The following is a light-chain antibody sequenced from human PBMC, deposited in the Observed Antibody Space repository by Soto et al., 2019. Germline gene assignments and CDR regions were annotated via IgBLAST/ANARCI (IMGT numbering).Light chain of an antibody. CDR3: QQSYSTPRT. CDR1: QSISNY. V-gene: IGKV1-39*01. CDR2: GAS. J-gene: IGKJ5*01. Sequence: DIQMTQSPSSLSASVGDRVTITCRSSQSISNYLNWYQQKPGKAPKVLIYGASSLQSGVPSRFSGSGSGTDFTLTISSLQPEDFATYYCQQSYSTPRTFGQGTRLEIK.